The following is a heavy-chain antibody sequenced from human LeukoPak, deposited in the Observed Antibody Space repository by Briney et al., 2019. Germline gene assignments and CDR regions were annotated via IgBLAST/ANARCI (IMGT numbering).Heavy chain of an antibody. CDR3: ARGNIRYFDWLFDY. CDR1: GGSISSSSYY. V-gene: IGHV4-39*01. D-gene: IGHD3-9*01. J-gene: IGHJ4*02. CDR2: IYYSGST. Sequence: SETLSLTRTVSGGSISSSSYYWGWIRQPPGKGLEWIGSIYYSGSTYYNPSLKSRVTISVDTSKNQFSLKLSSVTAADTAVYYCARGNIRYFDWLFDYWGQGTLVTVSS.